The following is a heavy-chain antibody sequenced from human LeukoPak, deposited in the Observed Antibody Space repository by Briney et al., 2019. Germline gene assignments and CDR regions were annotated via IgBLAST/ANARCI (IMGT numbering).Heavy chain of an antibody. CDR3: ASGFGDWGRIDY. CDR1: GFTVSSNY. Sequence: GGSLRLSCAASGFTVSSNYMSWVRQAPGKGLEWVSVIYRGGSTYYADSVTGRFTISRDDSKNTLFLQMNSLRAEDTAVYYCASGFGDWGRIDYWGQGTLVTVSS. V-gene: IGHV3-66*02. CDR2: IYRGGST. D-gene: IGHD2-21*02. J-gene: IGHJ4*02.